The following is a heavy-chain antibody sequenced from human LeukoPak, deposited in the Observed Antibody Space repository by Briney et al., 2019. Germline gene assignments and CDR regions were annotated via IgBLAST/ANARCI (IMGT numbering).Heavy chain of an antibody. J-gene: IGHJ4*02. CDR2: ISSSGSAI. CDR3: ARDYRDGYNFYFDY. V-gene: IGHV3-11*01. CDR1: GFTFSDYY. Sequence: GGSLRLSCAASGFTFSDYYMSWIRQAPGKGLEWVSYISSSGSAIYYADSVKGRFTISRDNVKNSLYLQMNSLRAEDTAVYYCARDYRDGYNFYFDYWGQGTLVTVSS. D-gene: IGHD5-24*01.